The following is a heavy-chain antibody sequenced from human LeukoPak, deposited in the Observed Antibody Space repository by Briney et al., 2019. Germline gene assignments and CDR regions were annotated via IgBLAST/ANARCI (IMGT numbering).Heavy chain of an antibody. Sequence: PSETLSLTCAVYGGSFSGYYWSWIRQPPGKGLEWIGEINHSGSTNYNPSLKSRVTISVDTSKNQFSLKLSSVTAADTAVYYCARVYYSNSYDYWYFDLWGRGTLVTVSS. CDR1: GGSFSGYY. V-gene: IGHV4-34*01. J-gene: IGHJ2*01. CDR3: ARVYYSNSYDYWYFDL. D-gene: IGHD6-13*01. CDR2: INHSGST.